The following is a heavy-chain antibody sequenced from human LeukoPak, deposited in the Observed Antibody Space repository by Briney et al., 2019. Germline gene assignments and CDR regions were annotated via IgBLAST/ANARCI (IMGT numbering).Heavy chain of an antibody. D-gene: IGHD5-24*01. CDR2: IYHSGST. J-gene: IGHJ4*02. CDR3: ARDPGRWQQLGYFDF. Sequence: PSETLSLTCAVSGGSISSSNWRSWVRQPPGKGLEWIGEIYHSGSTNYNPSLKSRVTISVDMSKNQFSLKLSSVTAADTALYYCARDPGRWQQLGYFDFWGQGTLVTVSS. V-gene: IGHV4-4*02. CDR1: GGSISSSNW.